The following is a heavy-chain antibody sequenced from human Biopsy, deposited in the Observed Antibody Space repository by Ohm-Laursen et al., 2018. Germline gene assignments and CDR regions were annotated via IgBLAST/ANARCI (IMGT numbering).Heavy chain of an antibody. CDR3: ARGDYFDSNGYFWFDP. V-gene: IGHV4-31*01. J-gene: IGHJ5*02. D-gene: IGHD3-22*01. CDR2: IFYSANT. CDR1: GGSFTGHY. Sequence: SQTLSLTCTVSGGSFTGHYWTWIRQPPGKGLEWIGNIFYSANTYYNPSLKNLITISGDTSKNQFSLKLNSVTAADTAVYYCARGDYFDSNGYFWFDPWGQGTLVTVSS.